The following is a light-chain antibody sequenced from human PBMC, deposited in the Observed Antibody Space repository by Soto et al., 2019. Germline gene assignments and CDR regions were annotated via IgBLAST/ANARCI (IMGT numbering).Light chain of an antibody. Sequence: QSALTQSASVSGSPGQSITISCTGTSSDVGGYNYVSWYQQHPGKAPKLIIYDVSNQPSGVSTRFSGSKSGNTASLTISGLQPEDEADYSCSSYTSTNSWVFGGGTKLTVL. CDR2: DVS. V-gene: IGLV2-14*01. CDR1: SSDVGGYNY. J-gene: IGLJ3*02. CDR3: SSYTSTNSWV.